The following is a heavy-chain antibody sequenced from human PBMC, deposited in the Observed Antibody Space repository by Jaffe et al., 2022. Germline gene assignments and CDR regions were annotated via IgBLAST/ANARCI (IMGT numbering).Heavy chain of an antibody. J-gene: IGHJ6*03. V-gene: IGHV3-21*06. CDR1: GFSFRSYN. D-gene: IGHD3-3*01. CDR3: TRDFWSGFLQPEYDYYMDV. CDR2: ISGSSTYI. Sequence: EVQLVESGGGLVKPGGSLRLSCAASGFSFRSYNINWVRQAPGKGLEWVSCISGSSTYIEYADSVKGRFTISRDNAKNLLYLQMNSLRAEDTAVYYCTRDFWSGFLQPEYDYYMDVWGKGTTVTVSS.